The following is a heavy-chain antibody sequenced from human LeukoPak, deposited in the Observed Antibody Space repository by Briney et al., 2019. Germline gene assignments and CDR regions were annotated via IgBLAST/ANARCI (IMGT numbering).Heavy chain of an antibody. CDR3: ARGHLAAAGYYYYYYMDV. Sequence: GASVKVSCKASGYTFTSYGISWVRQAPGQGVEWMGWISAYNGNTNYAQKLQGRVTMTTDTSTSTAYMELRSLRSDDTAVYYCARGHLAAAGYYYYYYMDVWGKGTTVTVSS. V-gene: IGHV1-18*01. CDR2: ISAYNGNT. J-gene: IGHJ6*03. CDR1: GYTFTSYG. D-gene: IGHD6-13*01.